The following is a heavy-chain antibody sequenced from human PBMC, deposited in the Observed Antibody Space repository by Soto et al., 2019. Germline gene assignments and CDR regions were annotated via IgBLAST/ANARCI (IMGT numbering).Heavy chain of an antibody. J-gene: IGHJ5*02. Sequence: ASVKVSCKASGGTFSSYAISWVRQAPGQGLEWMGGIIPIFGTANYAQKFQGRVAITADESTSTAYMELSSLRSEDTAVYYCAREYCSSTSCLSRGWDNWFDPWGQGTLVTAPQ. D-gene: IGHD2-2*01. CDR2: IIPIFGTA. CDR3: AREYCSSTSCLSRGWDNWFDP. V-gene: IGHV1-69*13. CDR1: GGTFSSYA.